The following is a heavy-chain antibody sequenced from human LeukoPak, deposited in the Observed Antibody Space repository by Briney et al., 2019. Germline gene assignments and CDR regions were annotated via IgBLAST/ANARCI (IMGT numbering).Heavy chain of an antibody. V-gene: IGHV4-39*07. CDR2: IYYSGST. D-gene: IGHD3-3*01. CDR1: GGSISSSSYY. Sequence: PSETLSLTCTVSGGSISSSSYYWGWIRQPPGKGLEWIGSIYYSGSTYYNPSLKSRVTISVDTSKNQFSPKLSSVTAADTAVYYCARKAHRFLEWLLPRPPYYYYYYMDVWGKGTTVTVSS. CDR3: ARKAHRFLEWLLPRPPYYYYYYMDV. J-gene: IGHJ6*03.